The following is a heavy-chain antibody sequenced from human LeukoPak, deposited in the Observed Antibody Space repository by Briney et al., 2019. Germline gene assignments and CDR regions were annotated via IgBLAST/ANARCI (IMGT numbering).Heavy chain of an antibody. Sequence: GESLQRFAKGSGYIFSSYWIGWVRQMPGKGLEWMGIICPGDSDTTYSPSFQGQVTISADKSISTAYLQWSSLKVSDTAMYYCARPTRLGTFDAYCIWGQGPMVTVSS. J-gene: IGHJ3*02. CDR3: ARPTRLGTFDAYCI. V-gene: IGHV5-51*01. CDR2: ICPGDSDT. D-gene: IGHD1-14*01. CDR1: GYIFSSYW.